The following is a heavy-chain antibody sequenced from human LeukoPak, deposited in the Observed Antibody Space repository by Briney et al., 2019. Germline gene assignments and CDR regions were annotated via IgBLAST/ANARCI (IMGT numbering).Heavy chain of an antibody. CDR1: GYTFTSYY. Sequence: ASVKVSCKASGYTFTSYYMHWVRQAPGQGLGWMGIINPSGGSTSYAQKFQGRVTMTRDTSTSTVYMELSSLRSEDTAVYYCARGPPTIPARYGMDVWGQGTTVTVSS. CDR2: INPSGGST. V-gene: IGHV1-46*01. D-gene: IGHD5-12*01. CDR3: ARGPPTIPARYGMDV. J-gene: IGHJ6*02.